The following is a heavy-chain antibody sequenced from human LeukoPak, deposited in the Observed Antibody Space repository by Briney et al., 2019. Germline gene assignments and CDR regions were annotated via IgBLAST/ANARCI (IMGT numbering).Heavy chain of an antibody. CDR1: GFTFSSYS. V-gene: IGHV3-21*01. CDR3: ARDVVPYSSSWFYYYYYGMDV. CDR2: NSSSSSYI. Sequence: GGSLRLSCAASGFTFSSYSMNWVRQAPGKGLEWVSSNSSSSSYIYYADSVKGRFTISRDNAKNSLYLQMNSLRAEDTAVYYCARDVVPYSSSWFYYYYYGMDVWGQGTTVTVSS. J-gene: IGHJ6*02. D-gene: IGHD6-13*01.